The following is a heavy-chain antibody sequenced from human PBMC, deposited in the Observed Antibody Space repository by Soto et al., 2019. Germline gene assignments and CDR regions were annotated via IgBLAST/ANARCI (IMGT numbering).Heavy chain of an antibody. Sequence: SETLSLTCTVSGGSVSSGSYYWSWIRQPPGKGLEWIGYIYYSGSTNYNPSLKSRVTISVDTSKNQFSLKLSSVTAADTAVYYCARVDSSIPYWGQGTLVTVSS. CDR2: IYYSGST. J-gene: IGHJ4*02. CDR1: GGSVSSGSYY. D-gene: IGHD6-13*01. V-gene: IGHV4-61*01. CDR3: ARVDSSIPY.